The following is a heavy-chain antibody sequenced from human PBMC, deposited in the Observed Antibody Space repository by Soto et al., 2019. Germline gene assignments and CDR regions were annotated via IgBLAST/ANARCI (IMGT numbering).Heavy chain of an antibody. V-gene: IGHV7-4-1*01. CDR2: INTNTGNP. Sequence: GASVKVSCKASGYTFTSYAMNWVRQAPGQGLEWMGWINTNTGNPTYAQGFTGRFVFSLDTSVSTAYLQICSLKAEDTAVYYCARGGGYLCPRLDVEGSTFMDVWGQGTTDTLSS. J-gene: IGHJ6*02. D-gene: IGHD2-2*01. CDR3: ARGGGYLCPRLDVEGSTFMDV. CDR1: GYTFTSYA.